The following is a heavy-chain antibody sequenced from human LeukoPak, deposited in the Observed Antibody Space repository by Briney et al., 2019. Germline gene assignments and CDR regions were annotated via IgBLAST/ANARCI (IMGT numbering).Heavy chain of an antibody. CDR1: GFTFSSYA. Sequence: GGSLRLSCAASGFTFSSYAMSWVRQAPGTGPEWVSAISAGGGSTYYADSVKGRFTISRDNSKNTLYLQMNSLRAEDTAVYYCAKDQWIEQMLGSHCDYWGQGTLVTASS. CDR2: ISAGGGST. CDR3: AKDQWIEQMLGSHCDY. V-gene: IGHV3-23*01. D-gene: IGHD5-12*01. J-gene: IGHJ4*02.